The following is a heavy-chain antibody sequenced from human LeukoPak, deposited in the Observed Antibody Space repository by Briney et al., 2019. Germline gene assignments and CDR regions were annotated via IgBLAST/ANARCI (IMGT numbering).Heavy chain of an antibody. D-gene: IGHD3-22*01. V-gene: IGHV1-69*13. CDR2: IIPIFGTA. CDR1: GGTFSSYA. CDR3: ASVYYYDSSGQSGAFDI. J-gene: IGHJ3*02. Sequence: SVKVSCKASGGTFSSYAISWVRQAPGQGLEWMGGIIPIFGTANYAQKFQGRVTITADESTSTAYMELSSLRSEDTAVYYCASVYYYDSSGQSGAFDIWGQGTMVTVSS.